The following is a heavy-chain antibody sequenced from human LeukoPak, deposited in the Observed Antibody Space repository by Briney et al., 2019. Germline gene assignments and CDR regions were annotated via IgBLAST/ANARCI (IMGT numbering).Heavy chain of an antibody. CDR2: INPKSGGT. D-gene: IGHD1-1*01. CDR1: GYIFTDYY. Sequence: ASVKVSCKASGYIFTDYYIHWVRQSHAQGLEWMGRINPKSGGTDDAQDFQGRVTMTRDSSINTVHLYLSSLTSDDTAVYYCARDLASTPHWERDYWGQGSPVTVSP. V-gene: IGHV1-2*06. CDR3: ARDLASTPHWERDY. J-gene: IGHJ4*02.